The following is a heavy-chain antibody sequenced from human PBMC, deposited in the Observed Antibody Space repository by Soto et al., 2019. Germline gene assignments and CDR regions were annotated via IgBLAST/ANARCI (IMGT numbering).Heavy chain of an antibody. Sequence: ASVKVSCKASGYSFSTYAMHWVRQAPGQSLEWMGWINGGAGQTKFSQRFQDRITITRDTSASTAYMELSSLRSEDTAVYYCARGKGMEENYYYYGLDIWGQGTTVTVSS. V-gene: IGHV1-3*01. D-gene: IGHD1-1*01. CDR1: GYSFSTYA. CDR3: ARGKGMEENYYYYGLDI. J-gene: IGHJ6*02. CDR2: INGGAGQT.